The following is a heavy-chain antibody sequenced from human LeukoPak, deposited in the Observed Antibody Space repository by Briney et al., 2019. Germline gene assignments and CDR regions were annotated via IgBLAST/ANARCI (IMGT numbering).Heavy chain of an antibody. CDR1: GYTFTGYY. CDR2: INPNSGGT. J-gene: IGHJ4*02. Sequence: GASVKVSYKASGYTFTGYYMHWVRQAPGQGLEWMGWINPNSGGTNYAQKFQGRVTMTRDTSISTAYMELSRLRSDDTAVYYCARSPTAMGGYYFDYWGQGTLVTVSS. D-gene: IGHD5-18*01. CDR3: ARSPTAMGGYYFDY. V-gene: IGHV1-2*02.